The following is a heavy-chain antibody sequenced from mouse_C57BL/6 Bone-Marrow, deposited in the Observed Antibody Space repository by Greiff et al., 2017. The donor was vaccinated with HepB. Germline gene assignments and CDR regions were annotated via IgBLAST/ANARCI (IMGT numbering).Heavy chain of an antibody. Sequence: QVQLQQPGAELVKPGASVKLSCKASGYNFTSYWMQWVKQRPGQGLEWIGEIDPSDSYTNYNQKFKGKATMTVDTSSSTAYMQLSSLTSEDSAVYYCARGFTTVNYWGQGTTLTVSS. CDR2: IDPSDSYT. D-gene: IGHD1-1*01. J-gene: IGHJ2*01. CDR3: ARGFTTVNY. V-gene: IGHV1-50*01. CDR1: GYNFTSYW.